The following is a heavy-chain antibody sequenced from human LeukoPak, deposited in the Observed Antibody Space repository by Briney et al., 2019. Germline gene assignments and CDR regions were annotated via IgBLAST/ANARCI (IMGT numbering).Heavy chain of an antibody. CDR2: ISAYNGNT. V-gene: IGHV1-18*01. CDR3: ARELDDYGDYGIDP. J-gene: IGHJ5*02. D-gene: IGHD4-17*01. Sequence: ASVKVSRKASGYTFTSYGISWVRQAPGQGLEWMGWISAYNGNTNYAQKLQGRVTMTTDTSTSTAYMELGSLRSDDTAVYYCARELDDYGDYGIDPWGQGTLVTVSS. CDR1: GYTFTSYG.